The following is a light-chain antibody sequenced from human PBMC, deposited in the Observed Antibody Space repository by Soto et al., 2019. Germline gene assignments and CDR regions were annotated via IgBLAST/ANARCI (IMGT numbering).Light chain of an antibody. CDR2: DAS. J-gene: IGKJ1*01. CDR1: QSIDSW. CDR3: QQYYTVPWT. V-gene: IGKV1-5*01. Sequence: FQMTQSPSTLSASVGDRVTITCRASQSIDSWLAWYQQRPGQAPKVVIYDASNLEPGVPPRFSGSGSGTQFTLTISSLQPDDSATYYCQQYYTVPWTFGHGNKVEIK.